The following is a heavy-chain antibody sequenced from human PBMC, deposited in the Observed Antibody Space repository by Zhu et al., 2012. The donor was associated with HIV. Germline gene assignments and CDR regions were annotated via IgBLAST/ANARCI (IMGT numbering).Heavy chain of an antibody. J-gene: IGHJ5*02. D-gene: IGHD3-10*01. V-gene: IGHV4-39*01. CDR2: IYYSGST. Sequence: QVQLQESGPGLVKPSETLSLTCTVSGGSISSSSYYWGWIRQPPGKGLEWIGSIYYSGSTYYNPSLKSRVTISVDTSKNQFSLKLSSVTAADTAVYYCARRGYYGSGSSNWFDPWGQGTLVTVSS. CDR1: GGSISSSSYY. CDR3: ARRGYYGSGSSNWFDP.